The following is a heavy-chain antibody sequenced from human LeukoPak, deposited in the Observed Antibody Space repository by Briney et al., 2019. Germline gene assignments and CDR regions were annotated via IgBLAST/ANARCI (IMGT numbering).Heavy chain of an antibody. D-gene: IGHD3-16*02. J-gene: IGHJ4*02. CDR3: ASSPSVTFGGVIVITGYY. CDR1: GFTLTTYA. V-gene: IGHV3-23*01. Sequence: GESLRLSCAASGFTLTTYAMTWVRQAPGKGLEWVSTIIIIGGTYYADSVKGRFTISGDDSKNTIYLHMNSLRAEDTAVYYCASSPSVTFGGVIVITGYYWGQGTLVTVSS. CDR2: IIIIGGT.